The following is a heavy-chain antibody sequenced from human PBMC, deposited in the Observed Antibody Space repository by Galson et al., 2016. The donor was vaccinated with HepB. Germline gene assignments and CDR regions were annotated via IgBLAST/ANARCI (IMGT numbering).Heavy chain of an antibody. CDR2: IRATSTNV. Sequence: LRLSCAASGFRFSIYNMDWVRQAPGKGLEWVASIRATSTNVYYADSLKGRFTISRDNAKNSLYLQMSSLRAEDTALYYCVREGGYTNGWFDYWGQGTLVTVSS. J-gene: IGHJ4*02. D-gene: IGHD2-8*01. V-gene: IGHV3-21*06. CDR1: GFRFSIYN. CDR3: VREGGYTNGWFDY.